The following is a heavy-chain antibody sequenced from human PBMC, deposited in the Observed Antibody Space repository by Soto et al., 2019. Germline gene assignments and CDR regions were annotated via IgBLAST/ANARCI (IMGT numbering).Heavy chain of an antibody. CDR2: INPSGGQT. D-gene: IGHD1-7*01. J-gene: IGHJ4*02. CDR3: ARDWALQAGTTRWVKDY. Sequence: ASVKGSCKASAYTLIDDYIHWVRRAPGQGLEWMGIINPSGGQTSYAQKLQGRITMTTDTSTSTAFMELSRLTSEDTAVYYCARDWALQAGTTRWVKDYWGQGTLVTVSS. V-gene: IGHV1-46*01. CDR1: AYTLIDDY.